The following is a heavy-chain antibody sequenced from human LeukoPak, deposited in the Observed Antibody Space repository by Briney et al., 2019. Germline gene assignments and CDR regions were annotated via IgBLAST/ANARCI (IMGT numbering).Heavy chain of an antibody. Sequence: SETLSLTCAVSGGSISSSSYYWGWIRQPPGKGLEWIGSIYYSGSTYYNPSLKSRVTISVDTSKNQFSLKLSSVTAADTAVYYCARLSITMVRGVNYRGQGTLVTVSS. CDR1: GGSISSSSYY. J-gene: IGHJ4*02. CDR3: ARLSITMVRGVNY. D-gene: IGHD3-10*01. V-gene: IGHV4-39*01. CDR2: IYYSGST.